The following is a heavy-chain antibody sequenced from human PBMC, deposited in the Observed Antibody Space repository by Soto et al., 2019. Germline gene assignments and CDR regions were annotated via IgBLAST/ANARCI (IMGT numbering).Heavy chain of an antibody. D-gene: IGHD3-10*01. J-gene: IGHJ4*02. CDR3: ATGDLTAGELFFGF. Sequence: PSETLSLTCSLSGGSISSGGYYCNWIRQLPGKGLEWIGYNHYTGSTFFNPSLKSRATISVDTSKNQFSLKLSSVTAADTAVYYCATGDLTAGELFFGFWGQGTLVTVSS. CDR2: NHYTGST. V-gene: IGHV4-31*03. CDR1: GGSISSGGYY.